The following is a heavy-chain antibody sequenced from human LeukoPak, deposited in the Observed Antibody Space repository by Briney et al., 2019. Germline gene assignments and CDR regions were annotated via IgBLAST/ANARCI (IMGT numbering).Heavy chain of an antibody. CDR3: AKELAVAGTEFDY. CDR2: ISGNGGST. J-gene: IGHJ4*02. Sequence: PGGSLRLSCAASGFTFSSYAMSWVRQAPGKGLEWVSSISGNGGSTYYAYSVKGRFTISRDNSNNTLYVQMNSLRAEDTAVYYCAKELAVAGTEFDYWGQGTLVTVSS. V-gene: IGHV3-23*01. CDR1: GFTFSSYA. D-gene: IGHD6-19*01.